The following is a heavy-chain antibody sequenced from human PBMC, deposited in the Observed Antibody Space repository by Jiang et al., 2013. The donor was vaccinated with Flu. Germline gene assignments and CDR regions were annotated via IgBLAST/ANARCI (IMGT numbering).Heavy chain of an antibody. CDR3: ARSIHRGYCSSPSCSEYSGDAFDI. J-gene: IGHJ3*02. V-gene: IGHV4-39*02. CDR2: IYYVGST. Sequence: GWIRQPPGKGLEWIGIIYYVGSTHYNPSLKNRVIISVDPSKNHFSLKLSSVTAADTALYYCARSIHRGYCSSPSCSEYSGDAFDIWGQGTMVSVSS. D-gene: IGHD2-2*01.